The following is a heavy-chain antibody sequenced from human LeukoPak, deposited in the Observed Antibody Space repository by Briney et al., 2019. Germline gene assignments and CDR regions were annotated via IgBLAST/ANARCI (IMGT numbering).Heavy chain of an antibody. J-gene: IGHJ6*02. D-gene: IGHD2-2*02. Sequence: SETLSLTCAVYGGSFSGYYWSWIRQPPGKGLEWIGEINHSGSTNYNPSLKSRVTISVDTSKNQFSLKLSSVTAADTAVCYCARTIVVVPAAIGGSGMDVWGQGTTVTVSS. CDR1: GGSFSGYY. CDR2: INHSGST. CDR3: ARTIVVVPAAIGGSGMDV. V-gene: IGHV4-34*01.